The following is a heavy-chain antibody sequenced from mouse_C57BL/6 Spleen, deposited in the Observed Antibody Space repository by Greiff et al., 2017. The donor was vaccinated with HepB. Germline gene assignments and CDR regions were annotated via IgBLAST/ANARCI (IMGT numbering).Heavy chain of an antibody. CDR1: GFTFSSYT. CDR2: ISGGGGNT. Sequence: EVKVVESGGGLVKPGGSLKLSCAASGFTFSSYTMSWVRQTPEKRLEWVATISGGGGNTYYPDSVKGRFTISRDNAKNTLYLQMSSLRSEDTALYYCARHRYSNSWFAYWGQGTLVTVSA. D-gene: IGHD2-5*01. J-gene: IGHJ3*01. V-gene: IGHV5-9*01. CDR3: ARHRYSNSWFAY.